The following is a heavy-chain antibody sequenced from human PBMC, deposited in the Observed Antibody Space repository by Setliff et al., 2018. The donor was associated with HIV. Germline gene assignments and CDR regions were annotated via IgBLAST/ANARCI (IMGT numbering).Heavy chain of an antibody. CDR2: IIPIFGTE. CDR1: GYRFSSYV. Sequence: ASVKVSCKASGYRFSSYVITWVRHAPGQGLEWMGWIIPIFGTENYAQKFQGRVTITADESTSTAYMELSSLRSEDTAVYYCARGRLLWSGSYYYYYMDVWGKGTTVTVSS. J-gene: IGHJ6*03. D-gene: IGHD3-10*01. CDR3: ARGRLLWSGSYYYYYMDV. V-gene: IGHV1-69*13.